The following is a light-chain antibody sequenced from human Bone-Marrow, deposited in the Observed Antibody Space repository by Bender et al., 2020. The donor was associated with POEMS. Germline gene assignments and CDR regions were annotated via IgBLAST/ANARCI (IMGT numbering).Light chain of an antibody. CDR3: SLFIRDTHWV. J-gene: IGLJ3*02. CDR1: SSDVGSYNR. V-gene: IGLV2-18*01. Sequence: QPALTQPPSVSGSPGQSVTISCTGTSSDVGSYNRVCWYQQPPGTAPKLMIYEVSNRPSGVPDRFAGSKFGNTASLPISWLQAEDEAVYYCSLFIRDTHWVFGGGTKLTVL. CDR2: EVS.